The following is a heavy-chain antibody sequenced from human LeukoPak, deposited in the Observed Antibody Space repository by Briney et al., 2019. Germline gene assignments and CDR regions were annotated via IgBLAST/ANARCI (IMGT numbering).Heavy chain of an antibody. CDR2: INSDGSST. D-gene: IGHD1-26*01. CDR1: GFTFSSYW. J-gene: IGHJ4*02. CDR3: ARVGIVGACLDY. V-gene: IGHV3-74*01. Sequence: GGSLRLSCAASGFTFSSYWMHWVRQAPGKGLVWFSRINSDGSSTSYADSVKGRFTISRDNAKNTLYLQMNSLRAEDTAVYYCARVGIVGACLDYWGQGTLVTVSS.